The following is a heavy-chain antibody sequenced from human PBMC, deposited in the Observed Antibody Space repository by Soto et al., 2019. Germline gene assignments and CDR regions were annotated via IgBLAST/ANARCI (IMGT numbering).Heavy chain of an antibody. CDR2: IYYSGST. CDR3: ARDPMERSGFHHAYHYYGMDV. CDR1: GGSISSGGYY. J-gene: IGHJ6*02. V-gene: IGHV4-31*03. Sequence: KPSETLSLTCTVSGGSISSGGYYWSWIRQHPGKGLEWIGYIYYSGSTYYNPSLKSRVTISVDTSKNQFSLKLSSVTAADTAVYYCARDPMERSGFHHAYHYYGMDVWGQGTTVTVSS. D-gene: IGHD1-1*01.